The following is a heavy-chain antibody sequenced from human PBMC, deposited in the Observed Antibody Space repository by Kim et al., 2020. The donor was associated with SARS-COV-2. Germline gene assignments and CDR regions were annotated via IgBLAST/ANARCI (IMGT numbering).Heavy chain of an antibody. CDR2: ISWNSGSI. D-gene: IGHD6-13*01. Sequence: GGSLRLSCAASGFTFDDYAMHWVRQAPGKGLEWVSGISWNSGSIGYADSVKGRFTISRDNAKNSLYLQMNSLRAEDTALYYCAKDSRGGYSSSWYPVWGQGTLVTVSS. J-gene: IGHJ4*02. CDR3: AKDSRGGYSSSWYPV. V-gene: IGHV3-9*01. CDR1: GFTFDDYA.